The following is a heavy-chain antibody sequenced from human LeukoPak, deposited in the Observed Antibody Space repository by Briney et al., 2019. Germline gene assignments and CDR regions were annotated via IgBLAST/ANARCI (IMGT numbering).Heavy chain of an antibody. V-gene: IGHV1-69*05. CDR2: IIPIFGTA. J-gene: IGHJ3*02. D-gene: IGHD6-6*01. CDR1: GGTFSSYA. Sequence: SVKVSCKASGGTFSSYAISWLQQAPGQGLEWMGRIIPIFGTANYAQKFQGRVTITTDESTSTAYMELSSLRSEDTAVYYCSEYSSSSTAFDIWGQGTMVTVSS. CDR3: SEYSSSSTAFDI.